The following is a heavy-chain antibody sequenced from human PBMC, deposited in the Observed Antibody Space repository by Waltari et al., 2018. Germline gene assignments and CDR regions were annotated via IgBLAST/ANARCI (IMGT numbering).Heavy chain of an antibody. CDR1: GFTFSSYS. Sequence: EVQLVESGGGLVKPGGSLRLSCAASGFTFSSYSMNWVRQAPGKGLEWVSSISSSSSYIYYADSVKGRFTISRDNAKNSLYLQMNSLRAEDTAVYYCAIEGIAVAGTTPSPLGYWGQGTLVTVSS. J-gene: IGHJ4*02. V-gene: IGHV3-21*01. D-gene: IGHD6-19*01. CDR2: ISSSSSYI. CDR3: AIEGIAVAGTTPSPLGY.